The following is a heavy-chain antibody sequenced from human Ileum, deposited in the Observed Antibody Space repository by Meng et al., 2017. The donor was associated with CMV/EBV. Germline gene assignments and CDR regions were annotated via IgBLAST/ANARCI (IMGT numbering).Heavy chain of an antibody. CDR2: INWNGGTT. D-gene: IGHD3-22*01. Sequence: SGFTFDEYGMIWVRQGPGKGLEWVSGINWNGGTTTYADTVMSRFTISRDNAKNSLHLQMNSLSAEDTAFYYCARGDYYDSSGYYSSWGQGTLVTVSS. J-gene: IGHJ4*02. CDR1: GFTFDEYG. CDR3: ARGDYYDSSGYYSS. V-gene: IGHV3-20*03.